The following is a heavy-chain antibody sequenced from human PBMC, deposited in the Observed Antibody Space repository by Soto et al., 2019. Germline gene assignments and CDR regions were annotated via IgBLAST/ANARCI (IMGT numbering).Heavy chain of an antibody. D-gene: IGHD5-18*01. CDR1: GFTFSSYS. V-gene: IGHV3-23*01. CDR3: AKDPGAYSYGYRFDS. J-gene: IGHJ4*02. CDR2: LSGNGGNT. Sequence: PGGSLRLSCAASGFTFSSYSMNWVRQAPGKGLEWVSALSGNGGNTYYAYSVKGRFTISRDNSKNTLFLQLNNLRAEDTAVYFCAKDPGAYSYGYRFDSWGQGSLVTVSS.